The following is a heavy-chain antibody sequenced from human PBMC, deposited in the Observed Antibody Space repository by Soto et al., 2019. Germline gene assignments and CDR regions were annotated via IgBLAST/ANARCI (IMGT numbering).Heavy chain of an antibody. CDR3: AKGEGIAVAGTDLYYYYGMDV. CDR1: GFTFSSYA. CDR2: ISGSGGST. D-gene: IGHD6-19*01. V-gene: IGHV3-23*01. J-gene: IGHJ6*02. Sequence: EVQLLESGGGLVQPGGSLRLSCAASGFTFSSYAMSWVRQAPGKGLEWVSAISGSGGSTYYADSVKGRFTISRDNSNNTLYLQMNSLRAEDTAVYYCAKGEGIAVAGTDLYYYYGMDVWGQGTTVTVSS.